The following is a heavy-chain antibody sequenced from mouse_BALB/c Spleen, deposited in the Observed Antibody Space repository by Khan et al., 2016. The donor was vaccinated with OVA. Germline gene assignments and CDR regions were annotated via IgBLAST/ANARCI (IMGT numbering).Heavy chain of an antibody. J-gene: IGHJ3*01. CDR2: INYSGAT. CDR3: ARWFTY. Sequence: EVQLVETGPGLVKPSQSLSLTCTGTGYSITSDYAWNWIRQFPGNKLEWMGYINYSGATSYLPSLKSRISITRDTSKNQFFLQLNSVTTEDSATYYCARWFTYWGQGTLVTVS. CDR1: GYSITSDYA. V-gene: IGHV3-2*02.